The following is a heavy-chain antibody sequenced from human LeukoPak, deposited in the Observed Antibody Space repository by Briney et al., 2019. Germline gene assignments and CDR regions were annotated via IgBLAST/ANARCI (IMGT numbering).Heavy chain of an antibody. Sequence: GGSLRLSCAASGFTFSSYRMNWVRQSPGKGLEWVSYISDSSSVIYFADSVKGRFTISRDNARNSLYLQMNSLRDEDTAVYYCGRDALRGYYFDYWGQGTLVTVSS. V-gene: IGHV3-48*02. CDR3: GRDALRGYYFDY. J-gene: IGHJ4*02. D-gene: IGHD3-16*01. CDR1: GFTFSSYR. CDR2: ISDSSSVI.